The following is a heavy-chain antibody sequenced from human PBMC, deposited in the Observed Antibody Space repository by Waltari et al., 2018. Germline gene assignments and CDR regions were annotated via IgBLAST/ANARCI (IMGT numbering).Heavy chain of an antibody. CDR1: GGSFSGYY. V-gene: IGHV4-34*01. Sequence: QVQLQQWGAGLLKPSETLSLTCAVYGGSFSGYYWSWIRQPPGRGLEWIGEINHSESPNHNPPLKSRVTISVETSKNHFPLRLCSGPAADPVVYCCGGGGDYWGQGTLVTVSS. CDR3: GGGGDY. J-gene: IGHJ4*02. CDR2: INHSESP.